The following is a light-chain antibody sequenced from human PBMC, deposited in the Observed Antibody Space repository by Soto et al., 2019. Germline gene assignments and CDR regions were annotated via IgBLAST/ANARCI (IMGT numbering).Light chain of an antibody. CDR2: LNSDGSH. J-gene: IGLJ3*02. CDR1: SGHSSYA. V-gene: IGLV4-69*01. Sequence: QLVLTQSPSASASLGASVKLTCTLSSGHSSYAIAWHQQQPEKGPRYLMKLNSDGSHSKGDGIPDRFSGSSSGAERYLTISSLLSEDEADYYCQTWGTARVFGGGTKLTVL. CDR3: QTWGTARV.